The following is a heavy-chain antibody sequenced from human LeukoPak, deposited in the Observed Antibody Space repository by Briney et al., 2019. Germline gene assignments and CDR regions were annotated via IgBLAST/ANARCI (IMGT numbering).Heavy chain of an antibody. J-gene: IGHJ4*02. CDR3: ARHYYDGSGYYYPVDY. D-gene: IGHD3-22*01. CDR2: IYYSGST. V-gene: IGHV4-39*01. Sequence: SETLSLTCTVSGGSLSSSSYYWGWIRQPPGKGLEWIGSIYYSGSTYYNPSLKSRVTISVDTSKNQFSLKLSSVTAADTAVYYCARHYYDGSGYYYPVDYWGQGTLVTVSS. CDR1: GGSLSSSSYY.